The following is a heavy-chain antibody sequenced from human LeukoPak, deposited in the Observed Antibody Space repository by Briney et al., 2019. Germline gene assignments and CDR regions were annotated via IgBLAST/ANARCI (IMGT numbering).Heavy chain of an antibody. CDR3: ATGHYDTRGYYPLDY. CDR2: INPNSGAK. V-gene: IGHV1-2*02. J-gene: IGHJ4*02. D-gene: IGHD3-22*01. Sequence: ASLNVSCKASGYTFTGYVMHWVRQAPGQGLEWMGWINPNSGAKNYAQNFQGRVTITRDTSISTAYRELRSSDTAVYYCATGHYDTRGYYPLDYWGQRTLVTVSS. CDR1: GYTFTGYV.